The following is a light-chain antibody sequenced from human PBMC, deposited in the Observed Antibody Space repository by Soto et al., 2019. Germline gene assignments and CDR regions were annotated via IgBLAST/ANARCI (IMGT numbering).Light chain of an antibody. CDR1: QSVSNY. Sequence: EIVLTQSPGTLSLSPGERATLSCRASQSVSNYLAWYQQKPGQAPRLLIYGASRRATVIPDRFSGSGSGTDFTLTISRLEPEDWAVYDCQQYGGPPQTFGQGTNVEIK. CDR2: GAS. V-gene: IGKV3-20*01. CDR3: QQYGGPPQT. J-gene: IGKJ1*01.